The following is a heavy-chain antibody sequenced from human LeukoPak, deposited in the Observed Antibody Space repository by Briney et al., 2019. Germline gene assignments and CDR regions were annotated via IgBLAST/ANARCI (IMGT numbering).Heavy chain of an antibody. D-gene: IGHD4-17*01. J-gene: IGHJ4*02. CDR3: ASTLNGDYVDY. V-gene: IGHV1-46*01. Sequence: ASVKVSCKASGYTFTSYYMHWVRQAPGQGLEWMGIINPSGGSTSYAQKFQGRVTMTRDTSISTAYMELSRLRSDDTAVYYCASTLNGDYVDYWGQGTLVTVSS. CDR2: INPSGGST. CDR1: GYTFTSYY.